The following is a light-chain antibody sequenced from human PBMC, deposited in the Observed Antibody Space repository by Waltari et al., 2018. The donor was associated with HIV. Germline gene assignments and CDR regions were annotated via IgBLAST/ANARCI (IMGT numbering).Light chain of an antibody. CDR2: SND. CDR1: TSNIGTNK. Sequence: QSVLTQPPSASGTPGQRIIISCYGSTSNIGTNKVTWYQQLPGTTPRLLMHSNDQRPSGVPDRFSGSRSGTSASLAISGLQSEDEADYYCSAWDASLGAWMFGGGTKLTVL. CDR3: SAWDASLGAWM. J-gene: IGLJ3*02. V-gene: IGLV1-44*01.